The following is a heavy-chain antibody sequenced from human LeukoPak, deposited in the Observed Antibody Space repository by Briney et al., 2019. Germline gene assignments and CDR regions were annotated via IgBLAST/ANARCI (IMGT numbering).Heavy chain of an antibody. J-gene: IGHJ4*02. CDR3: GRDSNYDTSGRYY. Sequence: GGSLRLSCAASGFTVSSNYMSWVRQAPGKGLEWVSVIYSGGSTYSADSVKGRFTISRDNSKNTLYLQMNSLRAEDTAVYYCGRDSNYDTSGRYYWGQGTLVTVSS. D-gene: IGHD3-22*01. V-gene: IGHV3-53*01. CDR1: GFTVSSNY. CDR2: IYSGGST.